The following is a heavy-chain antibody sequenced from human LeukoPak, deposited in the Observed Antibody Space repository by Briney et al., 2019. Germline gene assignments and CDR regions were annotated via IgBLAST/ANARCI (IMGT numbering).Heavy chain of an antibody. CDR2: ISYDGSNK. J-gene: IGHJ6*03. V-gene: IGHV3-30*03. CDR1: GFTFSSYD. D-gene: IGHD4-23*01. Sequence: GGSLRLSCAASGFTFSSYDMHWVRQAPGKGLEWVAVISYDGSNKYYADSVKGRFTISRDNSKNTLYLQMNSLRAEDTAVYYCARPVVTPSYYYYYYMDVWGKGTTVTVSS. CDR3: ARPVVTPSYYYYYYMDV.